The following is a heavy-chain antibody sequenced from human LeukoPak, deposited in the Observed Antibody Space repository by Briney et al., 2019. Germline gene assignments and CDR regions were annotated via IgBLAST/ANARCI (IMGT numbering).Heavy chain of an antibody. D-gene: IGHD3-22*01. CDR3: ARVYYDSSGYYPSFDY. Sequence: PSETLSLTCAVSGGSISSSNWWSWVRQPPGKGLEWIGEIYHSGSTNYNPSLKSRVTISVDKSKNQFSLKLSSVTAADTAVYYCARVYYDSSGYYPSFDYWGQGTLVTVSS. J-gene: IGHJ4*02. CDR1: GGSISSSNW. V-gene: IGHV4-4*02. CDR2: IYHSGST.